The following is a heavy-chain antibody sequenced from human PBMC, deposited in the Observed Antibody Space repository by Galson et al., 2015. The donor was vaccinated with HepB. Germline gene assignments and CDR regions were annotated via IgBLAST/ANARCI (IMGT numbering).Heavy chain of an antibody. D-gene: IGHD4-17*01. CDR1: GFTFSNFG. CDR3: AKDIYGDYGQGTRFDP. J-gene: IGHJ5*02. Sequence: SLRLSCAASGFTFSNFGMKWVRQAPGKGLEWLSYITGGSPTMYYADSVKGRFTISRDNAKNSLYLQMNSLRAEDTALYYCAKDIYGDYGQGTRFDPWGQGTLVTVSS. V-gene: IGHV3-48*04. CDR2: ITGGSPTM.